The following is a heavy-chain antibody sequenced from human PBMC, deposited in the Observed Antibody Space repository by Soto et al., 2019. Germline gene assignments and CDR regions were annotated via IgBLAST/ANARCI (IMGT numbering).Heavy chain of an antibody. CDR3: AALGTRIP. CDR2: IVVGSGNT. Sequence: QMQLVQSGPEVKKPGTSVKVSCKASGFTFTSSAMQCVRQARGQRLEWIGWIVVGSGNTNYAQKFQERVTITRDMSTSTAYMELSSLRSEDTAVYYCAALGTRIPWGQGTLVTVSS. J-gene: IGHJ5*02. D-gene: IGHD2-15*01. CDR1: GFTFTSSA. V-gene: IGHV1-58*02.